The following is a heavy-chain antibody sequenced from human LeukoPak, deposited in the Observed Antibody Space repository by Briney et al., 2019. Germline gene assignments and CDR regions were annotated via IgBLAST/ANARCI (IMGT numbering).Heavy chain of an antibody. CDR1: GGSISSSSYY. V-gene: IGHV4-39*01. J-gene: IGHJ5*02. Sequence: SETLSLTCTVSGGSISSSSYYWGWIRQPPGKGLEWIASIYHSGSTYYNPSLKSRVTISVDTSKNQFSLKLSSVTAADTAVYYCARQLERRPLRFDPWGQGTLVTVSS. CDR3: ARQLERRPLRFDP. D-gene: IGHD1-1*01. CDR2: IYHSGST.